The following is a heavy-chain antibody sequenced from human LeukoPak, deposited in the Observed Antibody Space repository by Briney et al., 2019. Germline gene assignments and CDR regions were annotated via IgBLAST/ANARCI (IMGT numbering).Heavy chain of an antibody. CDR3: ARGVDTASTYYFDY. D-gene: IGHD5-18*01. CDR2: IYSGGST. J-gene: IGHJ4*02. Sequence: GGSLRLSCAASGFTVSSNYMSWVRQAPGKGPEWVSVIYSGGSTYYADSVKGRFTISRDNSKNTLYLQMNSLRAEDTAVYYCARGVDTASTYYFDYWGQGTLVTVSS. CDR1: GFTVSSNY. V-gene: IGHV3-66*01.